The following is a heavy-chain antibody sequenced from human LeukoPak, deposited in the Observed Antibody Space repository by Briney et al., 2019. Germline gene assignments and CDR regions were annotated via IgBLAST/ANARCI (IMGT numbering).Heavy chain of an antibody. CDR2: FDPEDGET. Sequence: ASVKVSCKVSGYTLTELSMHWVRQAPGKGLEWMGGFDPEDGETIYAQKFQGRVTMTEDTSTDTAYMELSSLRSEDTAVYYCATRLDVVVPAAILRYLQHWGQGTLVTVSS. CDR3: ATRLDVVVPAAILRYLQH. J-gene: IGHJ1*01. V-gene: IGHV1-24*01. D-gene: IGHD2-2*02. CDR1: GYTLTELS.